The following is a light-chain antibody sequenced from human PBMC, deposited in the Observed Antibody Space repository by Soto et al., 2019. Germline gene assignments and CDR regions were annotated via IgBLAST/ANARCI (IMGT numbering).Light chain of an antibody. V-gene: IGLV1-51*01. CDR3: GTWDSSLSAGV. Sequence: QSVLTQPPSVSAAPGQKVTISCSGSSSNIGNNYVSWFQQFPGRAPKLLIDDNDERPSGIPDRFSGSKSATSATLGITGLQTGDEADDYCGTWDSSLSAGVFGGGTKLTVL. J-gene: IGLJ2*01. CDR2: DND. CDR1: SSNIGNNY.